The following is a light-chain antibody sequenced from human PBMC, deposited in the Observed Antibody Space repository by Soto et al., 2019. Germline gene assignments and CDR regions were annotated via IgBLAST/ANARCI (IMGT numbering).Light chain of an antibody. CDR2: EAS. CDR3: QQYNNWRSA. J-gene: IGKJ4*01. Sequence: EIVMTQSPATLSVSPGERVTLSCRASQSVSSTLAWSQQKPGQAPSLLIYEASTRATGIPARFSGSGSGTEFTLTISSLQSEDSALYYCQQYNNWRSAFGGGTKVEIK. V-gene: IGKV3-15*01. CDR1: QSVSST.